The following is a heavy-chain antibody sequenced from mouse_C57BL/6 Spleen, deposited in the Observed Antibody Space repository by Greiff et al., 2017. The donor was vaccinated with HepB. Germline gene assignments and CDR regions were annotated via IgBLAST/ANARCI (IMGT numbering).Heavy chain of an antibody. CDR2: IDPETGGT. V-gene: IGHV1-15*01. J-gene: IGHJ3*01. CDR1: GYTFTDYE. D-gene: IGHD3-2*01. Sequence: VQLVESGAELVRPGASVTLSCKASGYTFTDYEMHWVKQTPVHGLEWIGAIDPETGGTAYNQKFKGKAILTADKSSSTAYMELRSLTSEDSAVYYCTVDSSGKWFAYWGQGTLVTVSA. CDR3: TVDSSGKWFAY.